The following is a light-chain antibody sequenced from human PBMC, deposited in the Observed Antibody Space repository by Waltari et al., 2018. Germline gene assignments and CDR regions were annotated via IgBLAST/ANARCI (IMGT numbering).Light chain of an antibody. Sequence: TQSPSSSSAAVGDRVTITCRASQGSSSHLAWFQQKPGQAPKSLIYAASSLQRGVPSRFSGSGSGTEFTLTISSLQPEDFATYYCQQYSGYPRTFGQGTRVEI. CDR1: QGSSSH. J-gene: IGKJ1*01. V-gene: IGKV1-16*01. CDR2: AAS. CDR3: QQYSGYPRT.